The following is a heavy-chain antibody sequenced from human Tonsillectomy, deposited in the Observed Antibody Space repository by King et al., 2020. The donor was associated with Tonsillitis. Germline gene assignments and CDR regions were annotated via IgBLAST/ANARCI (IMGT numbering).Heavy chain of an antibody. D-gene: IGHD6-19*01. CDR3: AKDRGSGWYWGAFHI. CDR1: GFTFSSYV. CDR2: ISYDGSNK. Sequence: VQLVESWGGVVQPGRSLRLSCAASGFTFSSYVMYWVRQALGKGLECVAGISYDGSNKNYSDSVKGRFTISRDNSKNTQYLQMNSLRAEDTAVYYCAKDRGSGWYWGAFHIWGQGTMVTVSS. V-gene: IGHV3-30-3*01. J-gene: IGHJ3*02.